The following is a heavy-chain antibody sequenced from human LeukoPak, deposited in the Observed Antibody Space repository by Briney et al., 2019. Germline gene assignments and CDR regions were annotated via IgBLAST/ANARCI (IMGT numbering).Heavy chain of an antibody. CDR2: IYTSGST. V-gene: IGHV4-4*07. D-gene: IGHD2-2*01. CDR3: ASSRIVVVPAAMSVDYYYYMDV. Sequence: PSETLSLTCTVSGGSISSYYWSWIRQPAGKGLEWIGRIYTSGSTNYNPSLKSRVTMSVDTSKNQFSLKLSSVTAADTAVYYCASSRIVVVPAAMSVDYYYYMDVWGKGTTVTVSS. CDR1: GGSISSYY. J-gene: IGHJ6*03.